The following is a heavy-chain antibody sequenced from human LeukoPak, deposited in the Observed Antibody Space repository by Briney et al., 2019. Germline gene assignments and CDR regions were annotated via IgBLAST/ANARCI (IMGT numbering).Heavy chain of an antibody. Sequence: ASVKVSCKASGFTFATSTMQWVRQARGQRLEWMGWIFVGSGHTNYAQKFQQRVTITRDMSTSTAYIYLSSLTSEDTALYYCAATLTVTTGSTYYGMDIWGQGTTVTVSS. CDR1: GFTFATST. D-gene: IGHD4-17*01. J-gene: IGHJ6*02. CDR3: AATLTVTTGSTYYGMDI. V-gene: IGHV1-58*02. CDR2: IFVGSGHT.